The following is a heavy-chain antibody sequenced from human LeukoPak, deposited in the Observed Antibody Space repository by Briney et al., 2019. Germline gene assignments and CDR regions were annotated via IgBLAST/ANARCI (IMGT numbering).Heavy chain of an antibody. Sequence: GGSLRLSCAASGFTFSSYWMHWVRQAPGKGLVWVSRINSDGSSTSYADSVKGRFTISRDNAKNTLYLQMNSLRAEDTAVYYRARAGGVVPAALDYWGQGTLVTVSS. CDR3: ARAGGVVPAALDY. V-gene: IGHV3-74*01. D-gene: IGHD2-2*01. CDR1: GFTFSSYW. CDR2: INSDGSST. J-gene: IGHJ4*02.